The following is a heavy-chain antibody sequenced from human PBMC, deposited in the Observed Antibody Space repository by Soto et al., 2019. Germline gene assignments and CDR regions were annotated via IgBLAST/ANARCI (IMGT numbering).Heavy chain of an antibody. J-gene: IGHJ5*02. D-gene: IGHD2-2*01. Sequence: QVQLVQSGAEVKKPGSSVKVSCKASGGTFSSYAISWVRQAPGQGLEWMGGIIPIFGTANYAQKFQGRVTITADESPSTAYMELSSLRSEDTAVYYCARTVFGLLVPAPGWFDPWGQGTLVTVSS. CDR2: IIPIFGTA. V-gene: IGHV1-69*12. CDR1: GGTFSSYA. CDR3: ARTVFGLLVPAPGWFDP.